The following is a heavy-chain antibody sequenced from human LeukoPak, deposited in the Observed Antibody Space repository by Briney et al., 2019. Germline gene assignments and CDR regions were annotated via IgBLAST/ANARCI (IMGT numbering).Heavy chain of an antibody. Sequence: ASVKCSCKASGYTFTGYYMHWVRQAPGQGLEWMGWINPNSGGTNYAQKFQGRVTMTRDTSISTAYMELSRLRSDDTAVYYCAREPGIAAAGTDYWGQGTLVTVSS. CDR3: AREPGIAAAGTDY. J-gene: IGHJ4*02. D-gene: IGHD6-13*01. CDR1: GYTFTGYY. V-gene: IGHV1-2*02. CDR2: INPNSGGT.